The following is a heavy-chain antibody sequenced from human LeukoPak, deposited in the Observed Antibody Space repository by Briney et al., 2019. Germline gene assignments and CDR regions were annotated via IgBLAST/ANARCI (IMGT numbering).Heavy chain of an antibody. CDR1: GFTFTSSA. V-gene: IGHV1-58*02. CDR2: IVVGSGNT. CDR3: AAAEWLVPTL. D-gene: IGHD3-3*01. J-gene: IGHJ4*02. Sequence: SVKVSCKASGFTFTSSAMQWVRQARGQRLEWIGWIVVGSGNTNYAQKLQERVTITRDMSTSTAYMELSSLRSEDTAVYYCAAAEWLVPTLWGQGTLVTVSS.